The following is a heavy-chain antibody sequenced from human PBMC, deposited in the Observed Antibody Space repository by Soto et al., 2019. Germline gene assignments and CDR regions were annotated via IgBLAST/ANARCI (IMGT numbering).Heavy chain of an antibody. J-gene: IGHJ2*01. CDR3: XXXAGDYDWYFDL. CDR1: GYTFTSHG. D-gene: IGHD4-17*01. Sequence: QVQLVQSGAEVKEPGASVKVSCKTSGYTFTSHGVYWVRQAPGQGLEWVGWISPYNGNTNYEQRLQGRVTLTTDTSTSTAYMELRSLRPDDTXXYXXXXXAGDYDWYFDLWGRGTPVTVSS. CDR2: ISPYNGNT. V-gene: IGHV1-18*01.